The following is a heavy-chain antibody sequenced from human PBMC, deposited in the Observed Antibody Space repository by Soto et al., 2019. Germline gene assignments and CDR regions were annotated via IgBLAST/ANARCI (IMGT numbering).Heavy chain of an antibody. Sequence: PSETLSLTCAVYGGSFSGYYWSWIRQPPGKGLEWIGEINHSGSTNYNPSLKSRVTISVDTSKNQFSLKLSSVTAADTAVYYCARGLSGIAAADYWGQGTLVTVSS. CDR3: ARGLSGIAAADY. J-gene: IGHJ4*02. V-gene: IGHV4-34*01. CDR2: INHSGST. CDR1: GGSFSGYY. D-gene: IGHD6-13*01.